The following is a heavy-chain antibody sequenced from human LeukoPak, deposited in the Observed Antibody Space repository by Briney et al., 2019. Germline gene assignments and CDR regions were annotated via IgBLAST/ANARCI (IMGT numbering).Heavy chain of an antibody. CDR3: ARTYCSSTSCLDYAIDY. J-gene: IGHJ4*02. CDR2: IIPIFGTA. V-gene: IGHV1-69*05. CDR1: GGTFSSYA. D-gene: IGHD2-2*01. Sequence: SVKVSCKASGGTFSSYAISWVRQAPGQGLEWMGRIIPIFGTANYAQKFQGRVTITTDESTSTPYMELSSLRSEDTAVYYCARTYCSSTSCLDYAIDYWGQGTLVTVSS.